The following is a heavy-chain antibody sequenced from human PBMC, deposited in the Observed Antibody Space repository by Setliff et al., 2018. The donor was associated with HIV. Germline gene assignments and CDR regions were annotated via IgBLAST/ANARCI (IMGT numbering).Heavy chain of an antibody. Sequence: SVKVSCKASGGTFSSYAISWVRQAPGQGLEWMGGIIPIFGTANYAQKFQGRVTITTDESTSTAYMELSSLRSEDTAVYYCARGDTIFGEALDAFDIWGQGTMVTV. CDR3: ARGDTIFGEALDAFDI. CDR1: GGTFSSYA. D-gene: IGHD3-3*01. CDR2: IIPIFGTA. V-gene: IGHV1-69*05. J-gene: IGHJ3*02.